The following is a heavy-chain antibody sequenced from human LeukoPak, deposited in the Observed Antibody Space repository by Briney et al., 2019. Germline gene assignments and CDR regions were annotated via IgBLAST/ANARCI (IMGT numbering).Heavy chain of an antibody. CDR2: VNPNSGGT. CDR1: GYSFTDYY. V-gene: IGHV1-2*06. J-gene: IGHJ4*02. CDR3: TKGREWNFNSLDF. D-gene: IGHD1-7*01. Sequence: ASVKVSCKASGYSFTDYYIHWVRQAPGQRLDWMGRVNPNSGGTDYAQKFQDRVTMPRDASISTAYMELSSLRSDDAAIYYCTKGREWNFNSLDFWGQGTLVTVSS.